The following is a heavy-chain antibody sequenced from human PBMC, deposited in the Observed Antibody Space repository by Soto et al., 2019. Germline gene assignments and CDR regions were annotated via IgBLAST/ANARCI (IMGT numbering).Heavy chain of an antibody. CDR2: IYHSGST. J-gene: IGHJ4*02. V-gene: IGHV4-30-2*01. CDR1: GGSISSGGYS. D-gene: IGHD3-16*02. Sequence: QLQLQESGSGLVKPSQTLSLTCAVSGGSISSGGYSWSWIRQPPGKGLEWIGYIYHSGSTYYNPSLKGGVTISVDRSKNQFSLKLSYVTAADTAVYYCARLYYDYVWGSYRHYYFDYWGQGTLVTVSS. CDR3: ARLYYDYVWGSYRHYYFDY.